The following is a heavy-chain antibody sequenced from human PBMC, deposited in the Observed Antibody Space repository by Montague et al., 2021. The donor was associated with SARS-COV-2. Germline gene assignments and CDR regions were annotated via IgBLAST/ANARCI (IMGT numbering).Heavy chain of an antibody. V-gene: IGHV3-74*01. CDR3: ARGVGITIFGDLSLEGDYYYSMDV. D-gene: IGHD3-3*01. J-gene: IGHJ6*02. Sequence: SLRLSCAASGFTFRSHWMHWVRQVPEKGLVWVSRIDNVGSSTNYVDSVKGRFTISRDNAKNTLDLQMNSLRVEDTAVYYCARGVGITIFGDLSLEGDYYYSMDVWGQGTAVTVSS. CDR2: IDNVGSST. CDR1: GFTFRSHW.